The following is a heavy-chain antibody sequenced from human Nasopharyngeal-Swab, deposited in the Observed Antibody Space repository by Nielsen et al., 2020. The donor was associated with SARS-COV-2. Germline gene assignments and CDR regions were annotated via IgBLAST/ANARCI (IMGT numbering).Heavy chain of an antibody. CDR2: ISWNSGSL. CDR3: AKVHSSAHDAFDI. V-gene: IGHV3-9*01. D-gene: IGHD6-6*01. Sequence: GGSLRLSCAASGFTFDDYAMHWVRQAPGKGLEWVSGISWNSGSLGYADSVKGRFTISRDNAQNSLYLQMNSLRAEDTALYYCAKVHSSAHDAFDIWGQGTMVTVSS. J-gene: IGHJ3*02. CDR1: GFTFDDYA.